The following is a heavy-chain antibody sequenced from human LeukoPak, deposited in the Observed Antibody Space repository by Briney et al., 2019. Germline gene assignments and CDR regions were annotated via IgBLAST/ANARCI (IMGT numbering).Heavy chain of an antibody. Sequence: GGSLRLSCAASGFTFDDYAMHWVRQAPGKGLEWVSGISWNSGSIGYADSVKGRFTISRDNAKNSLYLQMNSLRAEDMALYYCAKDHGSYTAHPDYWGQGTLVTVSS. J-gene: IGHJ4*02. CDR1: GFTFDDYA. D-gene: IGHD5-18*01. V-gene: IGHV3-9*03. CDR3: AKDHGSYTAHPDY. CDR2: ISWNSGSI.